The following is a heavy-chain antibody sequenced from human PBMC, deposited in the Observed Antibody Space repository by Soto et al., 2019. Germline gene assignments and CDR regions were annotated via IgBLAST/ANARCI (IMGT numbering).Heavy chain of an antibody. V-gene: IGHV4-34*01. Sequence: CAVYGESSSRNGWSLVILPPVLDLEWMGEINHRGSTNYNPSLMSRATIKVDTSKNQFSLKLSAVNAADTAVYYCAIGRAAYSDKRAEENWFDPWGKG. CDR2: INHRGST. CDR1: GESSSRNG. CDR3: AIGRAAYSDKRAEENWFDP. J-gene: IGHJ5*02. D-gene: IGHD1-26*01.